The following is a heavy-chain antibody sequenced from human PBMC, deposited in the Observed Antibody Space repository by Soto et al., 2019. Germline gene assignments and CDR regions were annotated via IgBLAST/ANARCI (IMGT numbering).Heavy chain of an antibody. CDR3: ARRRDSYGSYYFDS. V-gene: IGHV4-39*01. CDR2: IYYTGST. Sequence: SATLSLTCTFSGGSISSSTYYWGWIRQPPGKGLEWIGSIYYTGSTYSNPSLKSRVTISVDTSKNQFPLKLSSVTAADTAVYYCARRRDSYGSYYFDSWGQGIQVTVS. D-gene: IGHD5-18*01. J-gene: IGHJ4*02. CDR1: GGSISSSTYY.